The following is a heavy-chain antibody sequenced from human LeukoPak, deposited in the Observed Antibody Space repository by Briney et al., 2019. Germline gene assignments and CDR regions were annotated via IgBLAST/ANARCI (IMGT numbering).Heavy chain of an antibody. CDR1: GGSISSSSYY. CDR2: IYYSGST. Sequence: PSETLSLTCTVSGGSISSSSYYWGWIRQPPGKGLEWIGSIYYSGSTYYNPSLKSRVTISVDTPKNQFSLKLSSVTAADTAVYYCARDLNPRLGYDYWGQGTLVTVSS. V-gene: IGHV4-39*07. CDR3: ARDLNPRLGYDY. J-gene: IGHJ4*02. D-gene: IGHD3-16*01.